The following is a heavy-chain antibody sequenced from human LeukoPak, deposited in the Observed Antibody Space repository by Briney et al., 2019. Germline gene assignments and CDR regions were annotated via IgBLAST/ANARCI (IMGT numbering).Heavy chain of an antibody. V-gene: IGHV4-59*01. CDR3: ARAVWSGYYTDYYYYMDV. CDR2: IYYSGST. D-gene: IGHD3-3*01. CDR1: GGSFSGYY. J-gene: IGHJ6*03. Sequence: PSETLSLTCAVYGGSFSGYYWSWIRQPPGKGLEWIGYIYYSGSTNYNPSLKSRVTISVDTSKNQFSLKLSSVTAADTAVYYCARAVWSGYYTDYYYYMDVWGKGTTVTVSS.